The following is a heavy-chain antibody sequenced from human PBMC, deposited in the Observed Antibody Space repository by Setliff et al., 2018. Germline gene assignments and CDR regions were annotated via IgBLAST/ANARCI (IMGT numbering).Heavy chain of an antibody. D-gene: IGHD3-22*01. V-gene: IGHV3-15*07. CDR2: IKSKTDGGTT. Sequence: PGGSLRLSCAASGFTFSNAWMNWVRQAPGKGLEWVGRIKSKTDGGTTDYAAPVKGRFTISRDDSKNTLYLQMNSLKTEDTAVYYCTRRGVHSSGYYPIDSWGQGALVTVSS. CDR3: TRRGVHSSGYYPIDS. J-gene: IGHJ4*02. CDR1: GFTFSNAW.